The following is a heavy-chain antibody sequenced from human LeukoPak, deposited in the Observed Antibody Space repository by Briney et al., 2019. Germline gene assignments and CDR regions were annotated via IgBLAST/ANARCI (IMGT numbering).Heavy chain of an antibody. D-gene: IGHD3-16*01. V-gene: IGHV4-61*01. CDR2: IYSSGAT. CDR1: GGSVSSGNYY. CDR3: ARGADYIWGTYVHFFDY. Sequence: SETLSLTCTVSGGSVSSGNYYWNWIRQTPGKGLEWIGFIYSSGATNYNPSIKSRVTISLDTSKNQFSLKLSSVTAADTAVYYCARGADYIWGTYVHFFDYWGPGTLVTVSS. J-gene: IGHJ4*02.